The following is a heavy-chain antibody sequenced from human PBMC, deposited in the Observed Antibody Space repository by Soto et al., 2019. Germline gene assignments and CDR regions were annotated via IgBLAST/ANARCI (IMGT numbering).Heavy chain of an antibody. D-gene: IGHD4-17*01. CDR3: AKSNYGGNSY. CDR2: SGSGGST. Sequence: LLESGGGLVQPGGSLRLSCAASGFTFSTYAMSWVRQAPGKGLECVSASGSGGSTYYADSVKGRFTISRDNSKNTLYLPMNSLRAEDTAVYYCAKSNYGGNSYWGQGTLVTVSS. V-gene: IGHV3-23*01. CDR1: GFTFSTYA. J-gene: IGHJ4*02.